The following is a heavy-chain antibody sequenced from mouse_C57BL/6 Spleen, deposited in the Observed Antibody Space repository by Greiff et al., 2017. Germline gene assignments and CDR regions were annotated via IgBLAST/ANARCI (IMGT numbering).Heavy chain of an antibody. D-gene: IGHD2-3*01. CDR1: GYSFTSYY. V-gene: IGHV1-66*01. CDR3: ARSNDGYYLFAY. Sequence: QVQLQQSGPELVKPGASVKISCKASGYSFTSYYIHWVKQRPGQGLEWIGWIYPGSGNTKYNEKFKGKATLTADTSSSTAYMQLSSLTSEDSAVYYCARSNDGYYLFAYWGQGTLVTVSA. CDR2: IYPGSGNT. J-gene: IGHJ3*01.